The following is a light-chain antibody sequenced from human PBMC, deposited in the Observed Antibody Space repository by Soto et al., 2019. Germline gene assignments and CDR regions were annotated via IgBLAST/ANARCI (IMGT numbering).Light chain of an antibody. V-gene: IGKV1-5*03. CDR3: QHYNSYPWA. Sequence: DIQMTQSPSTLSASVGDRVTITCRASQTISSWLAWYQQKPGKAPKLLIYQASNLQSGVPSRFSGSGSGTEFTLTISSRQPDDFATYYCQHYNSYPWAVGQGTKVEIK. CDR2: QAS. CDR1: QTISSW. J-gene: IGKJ1*01.